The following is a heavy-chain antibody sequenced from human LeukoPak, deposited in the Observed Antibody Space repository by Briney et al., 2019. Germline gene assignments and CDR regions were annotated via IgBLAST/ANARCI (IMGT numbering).Heavy chain of an antibody. D-gene: IGHD5-12*01. J-gene: IGHJ4*02. Sequence: PGGSLRLSCAASGFTFSTYAMHWVRQAPGKGLEYVSAISSNGDSAYYANSMKGRFTIPRDNSKKTLYLQMGSLSAEDMAVYYCARADSGPSFPPDYWGQGTLVTVSS. V-gene: IGHV3-64*01. CDR2: ISSNGDSA. CDR3: ARADSGPSFPPDY. CDR1: GFTFSTYA.